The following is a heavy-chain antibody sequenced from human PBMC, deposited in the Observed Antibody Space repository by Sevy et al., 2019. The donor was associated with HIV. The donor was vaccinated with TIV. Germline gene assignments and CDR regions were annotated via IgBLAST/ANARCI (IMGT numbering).Heavy chain of an antibody. CDR1: GFTFRKYS. V-gene: IGHV3-23*01. Sequence: GGSLRLSCAASGFTFRKYSMSWVRQPPGKGLEWVSTLSFGCGEINYADSVKGRFTISRDNSKSSVYLQMNNLRPEDTAVYYCAREGCTKPHDYWGQGTLVTDSS. J-gene: IGHJ4*02. CDR3: AREGCTKPHDY. D-gene: IGHD2-8*01. CDR2: LSFGCGEI.